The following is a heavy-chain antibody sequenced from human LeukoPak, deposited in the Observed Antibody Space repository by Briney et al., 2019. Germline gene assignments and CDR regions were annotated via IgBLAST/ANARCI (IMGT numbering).Heavy chain of an antibody. J-gene: IGHJ4*02. V-gene: IGHV4-59*13. CDR3: AGDYNSGTYRFDF. D-gene: IGHD3-10*01. CDR2: IYSSGRT. Sequence: SETLSLTCSVSYGSINSYYGSWLRQPPGKGLEWIGYIYSSGRTTYNPSLKGRVTMSVDTSKNPFYLKLTSVTAADTAVYYCAGDYNSGTYRFDFWGRGSLVTVSS. CDR1: YGSINSYY.